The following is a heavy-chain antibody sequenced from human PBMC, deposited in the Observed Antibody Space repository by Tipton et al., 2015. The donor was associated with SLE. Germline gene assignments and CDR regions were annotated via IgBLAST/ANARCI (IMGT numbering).Heavy chain of an antibody. V-gene: IGHV4-38-2*01. CDR2: IYHSGST. D-gene: IGHD4-17*01. CDR3: ATYGLYGDYYFDY. Sequence: TLSLTCAVSGYSISSGYYWGWIRQPPGKGLEWIGSIYHSGSTYYNPSLKSRVTISVDTSKNQFSLKLSSVTAADTAVYYCATYGLYGDYYFDYWGQGTLVTVSS. J-gene: IGHJ4*02. CDR1: GYSISSGYY.